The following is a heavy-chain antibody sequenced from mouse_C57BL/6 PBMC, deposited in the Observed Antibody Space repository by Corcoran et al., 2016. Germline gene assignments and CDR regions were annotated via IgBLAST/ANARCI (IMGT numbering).Heavy chain of an antibody. Sequence: QVQLQQPGAELVKPGASVKMSCKASGYTFTSYWITWVTQRPGQGLEWIGDIYPGSGSTNYNEKFKSKATLTVDTSSSTAYMQLSSLTSEDSAVYYCARIYYYGSSYYFDYWGQGTTLTVSS. J-gene: IGHJ2*01. D-gene: IGHD1-1*01. CDR2: IYPGSGST. CDR1: GYTFTSYW. CDR3: ARIYYYGSSYYFDY. V-gene: IGHV1-55*01.